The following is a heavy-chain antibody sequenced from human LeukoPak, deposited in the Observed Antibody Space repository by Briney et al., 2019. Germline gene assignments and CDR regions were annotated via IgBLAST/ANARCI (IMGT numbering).Heavy chain of an antibody. V-gene: IGHV3-23*01. J-gene: IGHJ2*01. CDR1: GVTLRNYA. Sequence: PGGSLRLSCAASGVTLRNYAMTWIRQAPGKGLQWVSVISGDGESTYYADSVKGRFTISRDNSKNTLYLQMNSLRAEDTAVYYCARDPSFLGDLYWYFDLWGRGTRVIVSS. CDR2: ISGDGEST. CDR3: ARDPSFLGDLYWYFDL. D-gene: IGHD2-21*02.